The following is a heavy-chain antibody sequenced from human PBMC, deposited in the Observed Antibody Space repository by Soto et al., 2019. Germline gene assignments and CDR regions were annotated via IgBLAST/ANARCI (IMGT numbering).Heavy chain of an antibody. CDR3: ARQSLGNIRLRGFDY. V-gene: IGHV3-33*01. J-gene: IGHJ4*02. D-gene: IGHD1-1*01. CDR1: GFTFSSYG. Sequence: QVQLVESGGGVVQPGRSLRLSCAASGFTFSSYGMHWVRQAPGKGLEWVAVIWYDGSEKYYGDSVKGRFTISRDNSKNTLYLRMNSLRAEDTAVYYCARQSLGNIRLRGFDYWGQGALVTVSS. CDR2: IWYDGSEK.